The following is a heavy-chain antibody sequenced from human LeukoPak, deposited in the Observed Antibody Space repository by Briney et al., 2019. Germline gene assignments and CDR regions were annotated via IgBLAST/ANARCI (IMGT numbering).Heavy chain of an antibody. J-gene: IGHJ6*02. D-gene: IGHD6-13*01. CDR3: ARDYDSSSSGYYYYGMDV. CDR2: IIPIFGTA. Sequence: GASVKVSCKASGDTFSSYAISWVRQAPGQGLEWMGGIIPIFGTANYAQKFQGRVTITADESTSTAYMELSSLRSEDTAVYYCARDYDSSSSGYYYYGMDVWGQGTTVTVSS. V-gene: IGHV1-69*13. CDR1: GDTFSSYA.